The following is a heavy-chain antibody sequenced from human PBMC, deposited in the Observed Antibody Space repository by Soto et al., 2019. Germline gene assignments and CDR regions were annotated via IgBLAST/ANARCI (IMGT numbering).Heavy chain of an antibody. Sequence: GGSLRLSCTASGFTFCDYAMSWFRQAPGKGLEWVGFIRSKAYGGTTEYAASVKGRFTISRDDSKSIAYLQMNSLKTEDTAVYYCSSSSRAWYYYYGMDVWGQGTTVTVSS. CDR2: IRSKAYGGTT. CDR3: SSSSRAWYYYYGMDV. V-gene: IGHV3-49*03. J-gene: IGHJ6*02. CDR1: GFTFCDYA. D-gene: IGHD6-13*01.